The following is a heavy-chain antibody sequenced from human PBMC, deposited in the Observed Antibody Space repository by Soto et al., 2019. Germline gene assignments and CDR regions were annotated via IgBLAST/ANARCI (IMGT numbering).Heavy chain of an antibody. CDR1: GSTFCTYS. CDR3: EREYTAWPLAYGLDV. V-gene: IGHV3-21*01. CDR2: ISSRSDI. D-gene: IGHD2-2*02. J-gene: IGHJ6*02. Sequence: LILSCVGSGSTFCTYSINWVRQAPGKGLEWVSSISSRSDIYYADSVKGRYTISRDNAKNSVSLQMNSLRAEDTAVYYCEREYTAWPLAYGLDVCGQGTTVTVS.